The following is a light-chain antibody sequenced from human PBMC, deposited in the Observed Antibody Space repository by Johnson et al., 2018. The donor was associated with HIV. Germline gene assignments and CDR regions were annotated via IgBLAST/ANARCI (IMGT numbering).Light chain of an antibody. Sequence: QSVLTQPPSVSAAPGQKVTISCSGSSSNIGNNYVSWYQQLPGTAPKLLIYENNKRPSGIPDRFSGSQSGTSATLGITGLQTGDEADYYCGTWDNSLSACVVLRTGTKFTVL. CDR2: ENN. CDR3: GTWDNSLSACVV. CDR1: SSNIGNNY. V-gene: IGLV1-51*02. J-gene: IGLJ1*01.